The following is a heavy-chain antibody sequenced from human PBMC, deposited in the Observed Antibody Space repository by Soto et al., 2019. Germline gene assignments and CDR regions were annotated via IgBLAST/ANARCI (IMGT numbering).Heavy chain of an antibody. Sequence: GESLKISCKGSGYSFTSYWISWVRQMPGKGLEWMGRIDPSDSYTNYSPSFQGHVIISADKSISTAYLQWSSLKASDTAMYYCARRMYYHDSSGYSYSGMDVWGQGTTVTVSS. CDR3: ARRMYYHDSSGYSYSGMDV. D-gene: IGHD3-22*01. CDR1: GYSFTSYW. V-gene: IGHV5-10-1*01. J-gene: IGHJ6*02. CDR2: IDPSDSYT.